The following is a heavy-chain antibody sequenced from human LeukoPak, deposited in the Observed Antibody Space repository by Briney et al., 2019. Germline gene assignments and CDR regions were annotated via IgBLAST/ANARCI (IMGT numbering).Heavy chain of an antibody. CDR3: AREHYCSSTSCYTIPFDY. Sequence: PSETLSLTCTVSGGSISSYYWSWIRQPAGKGLEWIGRIYTSGSTNYNPSLKSRVTMSVDTSKNQFSLKLSSVTAADTAVYYCAREHYCSSTSCYTIPFDYWGQGTQVTVSS. D-gene: IGHD2-2*02. CDR2: IYTSGST. J-gene: IGHJ4*02. CDR1: GGSISSYY. V-gene: IGHV4-4*07.